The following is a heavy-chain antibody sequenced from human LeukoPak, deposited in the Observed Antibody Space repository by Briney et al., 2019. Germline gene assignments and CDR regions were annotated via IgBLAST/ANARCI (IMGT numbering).Heavy chain of an antibody. Sequence: GGSLRLSCAASGFTFSSYGMSWVRQAPGKGLEWVSAISGSGGSTYYADSVKGRFTISRDNSKNTLYLQMNSLRAEDTAVYYCAKPRYYYGSGIAGSFDLWGRGTLVTVSS. D-gene: IGHD3-10*01. V-gene: IGHV3-23*01. CDR2: ISGSGGST. J-gene: IGHJ2*01. CDR3: AKPRYYYGSGIAGSFDL. CDR1: GFTFSSYG.